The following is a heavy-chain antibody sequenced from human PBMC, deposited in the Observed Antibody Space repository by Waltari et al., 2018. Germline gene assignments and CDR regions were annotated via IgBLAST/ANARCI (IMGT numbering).Heavy chain of an antibody. D-gene: IGHD6-13*01. Sequence: EVQLVESGGGLVKPGGSLSLPWSGSGFAFRGHSMNWVCQAQGKGLEWVSSINSESTYIFYAGSVKGRFTISRDNAENSLYLQMNSLRAEDTALYYCVRSLAAGSRYGLDVWGQGTTVSVSS. J-gene: IGHJ6*02. CDR3: VRSLAAGSRYGLDV. CDR1: GFAFRGHS. V-gene: IGHV3-21*01. CDR2: INSESTYI.